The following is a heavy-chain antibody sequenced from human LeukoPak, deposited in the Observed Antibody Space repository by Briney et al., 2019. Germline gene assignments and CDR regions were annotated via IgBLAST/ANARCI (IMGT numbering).Heavy chain of an antibody. Sequence: PSETLSLTCTVSAASISSSSYYWGWIRQPPGKGLEWIATIYYGGSTYYNPSLKSRVTMSVDTSKNQFSLKLSSVTAADTAVYYCARHRAVADHYWYFDLWGRGTLVTVSS. CDR1: AASISSSSYY. V-gene: IGHV4-39*01. CDR2: IYYGGST. D-gene: IGHD6-19*01. J-gene: IGHJ2*01. CDR3: ARHRAVADHYWYFDL.